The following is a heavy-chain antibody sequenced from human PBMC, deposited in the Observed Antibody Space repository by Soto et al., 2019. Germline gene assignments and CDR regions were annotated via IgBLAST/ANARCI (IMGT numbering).Heavy chain of an antibody. Sequence: QVQLQQWGAGLLKPSETLSLTCAVYGGSFSGYYWSWIRQPPGKGLEWIGEINHSGSTNYNPSLKSRVTISVDTSKNQFSLKLSSVTASDTDVYYCARNAQATHAFDIWGQGTMVTVSS. V-gene: IGHV4-34*01. CDR2: INHSGST. J-gene: IGHJ3*02. CDR3: ARNAQATHAFDI. D-gene: IGHD1-26*01. CDR1: GGSFSGYY.